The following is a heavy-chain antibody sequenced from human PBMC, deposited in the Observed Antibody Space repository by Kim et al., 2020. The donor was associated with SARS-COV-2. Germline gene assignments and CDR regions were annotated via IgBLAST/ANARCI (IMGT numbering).Heavy chain of an antibody. D-gene: IGHD4-4*01. CDR3: ARRALQYDGMDV. V-gene: IGHV5-51*01. Sequence: RYSPSFQGQVTISADKSISTAYLQWSSLKASDTAMYYCARRALQYDGMDVWGQGTTVTVSS. J-gene: IGHJ6*02.